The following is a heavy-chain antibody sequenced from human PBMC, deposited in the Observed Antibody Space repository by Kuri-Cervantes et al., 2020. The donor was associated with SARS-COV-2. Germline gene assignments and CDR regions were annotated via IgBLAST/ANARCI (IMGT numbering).Heavy chain of an antibody. V-gene: IGHV3-30*01. J-gene: IGHJ3*02. CDR1: GFTFSSYA. CDR2: ISYDGSNK. CDR3: AKDKTLSGSYRYLNDAFDI. Sequence: GESLKISCAASGFTFSSYAMHWVRQAPGKGLEWVAVISYDGSNKYYADSVKGRFTISRDNSKNTLYLQMNSLRAEDTALYYCAKDKTLSGSYRYLNDAFDIWGQGTRVTVSS. D-gene: IGHD1-26*01.